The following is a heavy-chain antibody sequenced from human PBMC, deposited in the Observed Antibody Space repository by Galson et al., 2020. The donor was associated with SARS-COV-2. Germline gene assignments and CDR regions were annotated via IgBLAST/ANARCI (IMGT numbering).Heavy chain of an antibody. Sequence: SQASETLSLTCAVYGGSFSGYYWSWIRQPPGKGLEWIGEINHSGSTNYNPSLKSRVTISVDTSKNQFSLKLSSVTAADTAVYYCARGGYRSSWYGDHWYFDLWGRGTLVTVSS. CDR1: GGSFSGYY. J-gene: IGHJ2*01. CDR3: ARGGYRSSWYGDHWYFDL. CDR2: INHSGST. V-gene: IGHV4-34*01. D-gene: IGHD6-13*01.